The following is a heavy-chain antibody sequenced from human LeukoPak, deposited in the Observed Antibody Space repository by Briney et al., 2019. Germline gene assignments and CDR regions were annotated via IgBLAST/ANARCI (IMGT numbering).Heavy chain of an antibody. CDR2: INHSGST. CDR1: GGSFSGYY. V-gene: IGHV4-34*01. D-gene: IGHD6-6*01. CDR3: ARARRGFDSSSSYYYYGMDV. J-gene: IGHJ6*02. Sequence: SETLSLTCAVYGGSFSGYYWSWIRQPPGKGLEWIGEINHSGSTIYNPSLKSRVTISVDTSKNQFSLKLSSVTAADTAVYYCARARRGFDSSSSYYYYGMDVWGQGTTVTVSS.